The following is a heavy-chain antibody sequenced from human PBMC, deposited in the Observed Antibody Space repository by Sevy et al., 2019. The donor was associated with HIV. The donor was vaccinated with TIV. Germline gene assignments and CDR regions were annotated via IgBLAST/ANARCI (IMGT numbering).Heavy chain of an antibody. D-gene: IGHD1-26*01. Sequence: SETLSLTCTVSGGSISSGDYYWSWIRQPPGKGLEWIGYIYYSGSTYYNPSLKSRVTISVDTSKNQFSLKLSSVTAADTAVYYCAGGSRARAGHGPAYDYWGQGTLVTVSS. CDR3: AGGSRARAGHGPAYDY. J-gene: IGHJ4*02. CDR2: IYYSGST. V-gene: IGHV4-30-4*01. CDR1: GGSISSGDYY.